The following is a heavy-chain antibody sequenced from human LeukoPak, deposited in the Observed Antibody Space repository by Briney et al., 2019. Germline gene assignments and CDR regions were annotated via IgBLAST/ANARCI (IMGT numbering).Heavy chain of an antibody. V-gene: IGHV3-33*01. J-gene: IGHJ4*02. CDR1: GFTFSSYG. Sequence: GGSLRLSCAASGFTFSSYGMHWVRQAPGKGLEWVAVIWYDGSSKYYADSVKGRFIISRDNSKNTLYLQMNSLRAEDTAVYYCARDSSCDNWGQGTLVTVSS. D-gene: IGHD2-2*01. CDR3: ARDSSCDN. CDR2: IWYDGSSK.